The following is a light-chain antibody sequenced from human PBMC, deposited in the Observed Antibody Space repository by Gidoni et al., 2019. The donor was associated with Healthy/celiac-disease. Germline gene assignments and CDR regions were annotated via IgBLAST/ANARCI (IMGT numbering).Light chain of an antibody. CDR2: QDS. V-gene: IGLV3-1*01. CDR3: KAWDSSVV. CDR1: KLGDKY. J-gene: IGLJ2*01. Sequence: SYELTQPPSVSVSPGQTASITCSGDKLGDKYACWYQQKPGQSPVLVIYQDSKRPSGIPERVSGSNSGNTATLTISGTQAMDEADDYCKAWDSSVVFGGGTKLTVL.